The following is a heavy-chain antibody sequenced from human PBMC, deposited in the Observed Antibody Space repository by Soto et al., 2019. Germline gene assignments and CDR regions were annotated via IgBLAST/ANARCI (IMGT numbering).Heavy chain of an antibody. Sequence: SETLSLTCAVYGGSFSGYYWSWIRQPPGKGLEWIGEINHSGSTNYNPSPKSRVTISVDTSKNQFSLNLSSVTAADTAVYYCARRGDYSSALDYWGQGTLVTVSS. CDR2: INHSGST. V-gene: IGHV4-34*01. CDR1: GGSFSGYY. CDR3: ARRGDYSSALDY. J-gene: IGHJ4*02. D-gene: IGHD6-25*01.